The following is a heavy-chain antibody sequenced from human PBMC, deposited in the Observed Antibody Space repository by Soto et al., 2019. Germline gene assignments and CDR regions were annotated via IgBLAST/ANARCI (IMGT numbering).Heavy chain of an antibody. D-gene: IGHD6-19*01. CDR2: ISHDGSNK. Sequence: QVQLVESGGGVVQPGRSLRLSCAASGFPFSSYAMHWVRQAPGKGLEWVALISHDGSNKYYADSVKGRFTISRDNSKNALYLQVDSLRAEDTAVYHCGRVQPVAGTTHGGIDYWGQGTLVTVAS. V-gene: IGHV3-30-3*01. CDR1: GFPFSSYA. J-gene: IGHJ4*02. CDR3: GRVQPVAGTTHGGIDY.